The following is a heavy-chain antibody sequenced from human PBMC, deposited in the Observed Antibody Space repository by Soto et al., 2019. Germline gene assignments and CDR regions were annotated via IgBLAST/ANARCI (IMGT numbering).Heavy chain of an antibody. CDR1: GGSVSDKTYY. J-gene: IGHJ6*02. Sequence: QVQLQESGPGLLKPSETLSLTCSVSGGSVSDKTYYWSWIRQPPGKRLEWIGYVYYSGTTNYNPSLKSRVTISVDLSKNRFSLRLSSVTTADTALYYCAKDRDIAYHLEGGFYYSGMDVWGQGTTVTVSS. V-gene: IGHV4-61*01. CDR3: AKDRDIAYHLEGGFYYSGMDV. D-gene: IGHD5-12*01. CDR2: VYYSGTT.